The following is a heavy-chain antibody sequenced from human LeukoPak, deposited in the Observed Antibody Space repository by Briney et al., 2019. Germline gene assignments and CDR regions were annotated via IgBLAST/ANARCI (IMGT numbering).Heavy chain of an antibody. J-gene: IGHJ4*02. CDR2: ISGSGGST. CDR3: AKDQSAGYPNYFDY. Sequence: GGSLRLFCAASGFTFSSYAMTWVRQAPGKGLEWVSAISGSGGSTYYADSVKGRFTISRDNSKNTLYLQMNSLRAEDTTVYYCAKDQSAGYPNYFDYWGQGTLVTVSS. D-gene: IGHD3-9*01. CDR1: GFTFSSYA. V-gene: IGHV3-23*01.